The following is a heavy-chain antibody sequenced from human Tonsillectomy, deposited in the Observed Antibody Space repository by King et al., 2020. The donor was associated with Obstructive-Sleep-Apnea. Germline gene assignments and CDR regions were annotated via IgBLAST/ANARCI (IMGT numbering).Heavy chain of an antibody. D-gene: IGHD4-17*01. Sequence: VQLVESGGGVGQPGRSLRLSCAASGFTFSSYTIHWVRQAPGKGLEWVAIISYDGSKKYYADSVKGRFTISRDNSKNTLYLHMNSLRAEDTAVYYCARDGQGYDWTIDFAVTTSYFDYWGQRTLVTVSS. J-gene: IGHJ4*02. V-gene: IGHV3-30-3*01. CDR3: ARDGQGYDWTIDFAVTTSYFDY. CDR2: ISYDGSKK. CDR1: GFTFSSYT.